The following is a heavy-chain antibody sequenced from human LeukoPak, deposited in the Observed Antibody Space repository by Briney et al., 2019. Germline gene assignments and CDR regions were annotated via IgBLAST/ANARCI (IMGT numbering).Heavy chain of an antibody. Sequence: SETLSLTCTVSGGSISSYYWSWIRQSPGKGLGWIGNIYYSGITNYNPSLKSRVTISVDTSKNQFSLKLSSVTAADTAVYYCARERWGAMDYWGQGTLVTVSS. D-gene: IGHD3-16*01. CDR2: IYYSGIT. V-gene: IGHV4-59*01. J-gene: IGHJ4*02. CDR3: ARERWGAMDY. CDR1: GGSISSYY.